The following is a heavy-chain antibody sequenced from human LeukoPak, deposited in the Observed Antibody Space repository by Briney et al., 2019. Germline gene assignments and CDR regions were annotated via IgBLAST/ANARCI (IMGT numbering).Heavy chain of an antibody. V-gene: IGHV1-2*02. J-gene: IGHJ4*02. CDR1: GCTFTGHH. Sequence: GAPVKVSCKASGCTFTGHHMHWVRQAPGQGLEWMGWINPNSGGTDYEQKFQGRVIMTRDTSISTAYLELSRLGSDDTAVYYCSLRASGDSIPSYGGHCYFLLYWGQGTLVTVSS. CDR2: INPNSGGT. D-gene: IGHD2-21*02. CDR3: SLRASGDSIPSYGGHCYFLLY.